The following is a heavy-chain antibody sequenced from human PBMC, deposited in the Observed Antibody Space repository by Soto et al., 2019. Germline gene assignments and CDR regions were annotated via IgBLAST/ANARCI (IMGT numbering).Heavy chain of an antibody. J-gene: IGHJ4*02. D-gene: IGHD3-10*01. CDR1: GYTFTSYD. CDR2: ISAYNGNT. V-gene: IGHV1-18*01. CDR3: ASGWFGEFVYQFDY. Sequence: ASVKVSCKASGYTFTSYDINWVRQATGQGLEWMGWISAYNGNTNYAQKFQGRVTMTTDTSTSTAYMELRSLGSDDTAVYYCASGWFGEFVYQFDYWGQGTLVTVSS.